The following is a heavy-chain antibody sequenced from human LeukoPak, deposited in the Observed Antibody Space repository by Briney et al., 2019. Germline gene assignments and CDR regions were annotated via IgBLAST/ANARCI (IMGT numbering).Heavy chain of an antibody. CDR1: GYTFTSDN. Sequence: ASVKVSCKASGYTFTSDNMHWVRQAPGQGLEWRGIINPIVGSTSYAQKFQGRVTMTRDTSTSTVYMELSSLRSEDTAVYYCARGGSRSGGSYHFDYWGQGTLVTVSS. CDR2: INPIVGST. CDR3: ARGGSRSGGSYHFDY. J-gene: IGHJ4*02. D-gene: IGHD2-15*01. V-gene: IGHV1-46*01.